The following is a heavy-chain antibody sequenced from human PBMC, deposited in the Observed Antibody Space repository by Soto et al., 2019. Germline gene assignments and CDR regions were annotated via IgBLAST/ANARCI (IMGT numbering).Heavy chain of an antibody. J-gene: IGHJ4*02. Sequence: QVQLVQSGAEVKKPGSSVKVSCKASGGTFSSYAISWVRQAPGQGLEWMGGIIPIFGTANYAQKFQGRVTITADESTSTAYMELSSLRSEDTAVYYCERADGYNELSVDHYYFAYWGQVTLVTVSS. CDR2: IIPIFGTA. CDR1: GGTFSSYA. CDR3: ERADGYNELSVDHYYFAY. D-gene: IGHD5-12*01. V-gene: IGHV1-69*12.